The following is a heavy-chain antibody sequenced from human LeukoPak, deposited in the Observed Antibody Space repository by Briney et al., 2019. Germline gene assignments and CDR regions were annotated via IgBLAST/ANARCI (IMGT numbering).Heavy chain of an antibody. Sequence: PGGSLRLSCAASGFTFSSYSMNWVRQAPGKGLEWVSYISSSSSTIYYADSVKGRFTISRDNSENTVYPQMNSLRAEDTAVYYCAKSEVYYFGTSGGFDYWGQGTLVTVAS. CDR2: ISSSSSTI. J-gene: IGHJ4*02. CDR3: AKSEVYYFGTSGGFDY. V-gene: IGHV3-48*01. D-gene: IGHD3-22*01. CDR1: GFTFSSYS.